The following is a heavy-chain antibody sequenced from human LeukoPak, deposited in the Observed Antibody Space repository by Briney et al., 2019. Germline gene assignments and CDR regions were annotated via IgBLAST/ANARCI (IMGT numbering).Heavy chain of an antibody. CDR3: TIQVGATPFDY. D-gene: IGHD1-26*01. J-gene: IGHJ4*02. CDR2: IKSKTDGGTT. CDR1: GFTFSNAW. V-gene: IGHV3-15*01. Sequence: GGSLRLSCAASGFTFSNAWMSWVRQSPGKGLEWFGRIKSKTDGGTTDYAAPVKGRFTISKDDSKNTLYLQMNSLKTEDTAVYYCTIQVGATPFDYWGQGTLVTVSS.